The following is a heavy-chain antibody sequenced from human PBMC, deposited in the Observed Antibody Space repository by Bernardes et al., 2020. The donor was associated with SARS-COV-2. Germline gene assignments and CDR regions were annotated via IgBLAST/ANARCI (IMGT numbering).Heavy chain of an antibody. CDR2: IYYSGRT. CDR1: GASIKKSTYY. Sequence: PETLSLTCTVCGASIKKSTYYWGWILQPPGKGLEWIGSIYYSGRTSDNPSLKSRITTLVDTSRNQFSLELSSVTAADTAVYYCARHKITYYYEDSAYIRALFDQWGQGTLVTVSS. V-gene: IGHV4-39*01. J-gene: IGHJ5*02. CDR3: ARHKITYYYEDSAYIRALFDQ. D-gene: IGHD3-22*01.